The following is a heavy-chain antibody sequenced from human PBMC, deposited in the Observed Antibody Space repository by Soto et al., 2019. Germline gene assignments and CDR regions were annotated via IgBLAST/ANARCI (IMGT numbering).Heavy chain of an antibody. Sequence: EVHLLESGGGLVQPGGSLRLSCVASGFTFSSYTMYWVRQVPGKGLEWVSDISESGAITHHADSVKGRFTISRDDPKSTLYLQMHTLRGDDTAVYYCAKAQYTGISKTLDYWGQGTLVTVST. V-gene: IGHV3-23*01. D-gene: IGHD1-26*01. CDR1: GFTFSSYT. CDR3: AKAQYTGISKTLDY. J-gene: IGHJ4*02. CDR2: ISESGAIT.